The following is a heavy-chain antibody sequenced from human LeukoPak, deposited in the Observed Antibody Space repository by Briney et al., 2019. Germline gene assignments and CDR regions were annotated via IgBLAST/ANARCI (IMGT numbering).Heavy chain of an antibody. D-gene: IGHD2-2*01. CDR1: GFTFDDYA. Sequence: GGSLRLSCAASGFTFDDYAMHWVRQAPGKGLEWVSGISWNSGSIGYADSVKGRFTISRDNAKNSLYLQMNSLRAEDTALYYCAKDFGGSSTTFDYWGQGTLVTVSS. J-gene: IGHJ4*02. V-gene: IGHV3-9*01. CDR2: ISWNSGSI. CDR3: AKDFGGSSTTFDY.